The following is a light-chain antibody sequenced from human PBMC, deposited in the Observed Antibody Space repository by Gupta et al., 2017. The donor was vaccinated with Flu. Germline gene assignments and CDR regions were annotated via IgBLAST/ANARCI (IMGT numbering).Light chain of an antibody. Sequence: VTISCTGSSSNIGAIYAVNWFHQVPGTAPKLLIYHNNYRPSGVPDRCSGSRSGTSASLAITGLQAEDEGDYYCQSYDSSLRNWVFGGGTKLTVL. CDR2: HNN. J-gene: IGLJ3*02. CDR3: QSYDSSLRNWV. CDR1: SSNIGAIYA. V-gene: IGLV1-40*01.